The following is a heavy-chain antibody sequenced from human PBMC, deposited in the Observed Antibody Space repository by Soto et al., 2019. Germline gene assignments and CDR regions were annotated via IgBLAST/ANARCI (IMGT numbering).Heavy chain of an antibody. CDR3: ARIKRYCSGGSCYSYYYYYYMDV. J-gene: IGHJ6*03. CDR1: GASISGYS. D-gene: IGHD2-15*01. Sequence: QVQLQESGPGLVKPSETLSLTCPVLGASISGYSWSWFRQPPGKGLEWIGNIISGGSTNYNPSLKSRVTISVDTSKNQFSLKLSSVTAADTAVYYCARIKRYCSGGSCYSYYYYYYMDVWGKGTTVTVSS. CDR2: IISGGST. V-gene: IGHV4-59*13.